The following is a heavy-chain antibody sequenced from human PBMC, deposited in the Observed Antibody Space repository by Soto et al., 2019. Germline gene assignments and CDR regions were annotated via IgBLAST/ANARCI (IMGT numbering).Heavy chain of an antibody. D-gene: IGHD3-3*01. Sequence: ASVKASCKAAGYTFTSYGISWVRQAPGQGLEWMGWISAYNGNTNYAQKLQGRVTMTTDTSTSTAYMELRSLRSDDTAVYYCARGTAPYYDFWSGYYTGDYGMDVWGQGTTVTVSS. CDR2: ISAYNGNT. J-gene: IGHJ6*02. V-gene: IGHV1-18*01. CDR3: ARGTAPYYDFWSGYYTGDYGMDV. CDR1: GYTFTSYG.